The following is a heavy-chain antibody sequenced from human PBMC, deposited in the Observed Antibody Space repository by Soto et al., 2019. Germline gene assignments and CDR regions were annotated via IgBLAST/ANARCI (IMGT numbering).Heavy chain of an antibody. CDR3: AYTYWNYDFYH. CDR2: IHWDDDK. V-gene: IGHV2-5*02. J-gene: IGHJ4*02. Sequence: QITLKESGPTLVKPTQTLTLTCTFSGFSLNTSGLGVGWIRQPPGKALEWLALIHWDDDKRYSPSLKSRLTVTKDTSKNQVVLAMTSMDPVDTATYYCAYTYWNYDFYHWGQGTLVSVSS. D-gene: IGHD3-3*01. CDR1: GFSLNTSGLG.